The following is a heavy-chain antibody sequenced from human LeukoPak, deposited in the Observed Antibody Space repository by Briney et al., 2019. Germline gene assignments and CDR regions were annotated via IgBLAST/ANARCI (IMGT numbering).Heavy chain of an antibody. J-gene: IGHJ4*02. CDR2: IYYSGST. CDR3: ARGQWLARFDY. D-gene: IGHD6-19*01. V-gene: IGHV4-59*01. Sequence: SETLSLTCTVPGGSISSYYWSWIRQPPGKGLEWIGYIYYSGSTNYNPSLKSRVTISVDTSKNQFSLKLSSVTAADTAVYYCARGQWLARFDYWGQGTLVTVSS. CDR1: GGSISSYY.